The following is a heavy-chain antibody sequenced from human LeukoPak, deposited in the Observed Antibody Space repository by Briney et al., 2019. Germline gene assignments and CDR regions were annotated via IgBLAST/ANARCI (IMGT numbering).Heavy chain of an antibody. CDR1: GFTFSSYS. CDR2: ISSSSSYI. Sequence: TGGSLRLSCAASGFTFSSYSMNWVRQAPGKGLEWVSSISSSSSYIYYADSVKGRFTISRDNAKNSLYLQMNSLRAEDTAVYYCARDGAAAGPTMDYWGQGTLVTVSS. V-gene: IGHV3-21*01. CDR3: ARDGAAAGPTMDY. D-gene: IGHD6-13*01. J-gene: IGHJ4*02.